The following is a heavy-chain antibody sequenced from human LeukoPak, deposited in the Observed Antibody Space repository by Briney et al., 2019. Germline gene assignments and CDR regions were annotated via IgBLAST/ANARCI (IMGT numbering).Heavy chain of an antibody. D-gene: IGHD1-26*01. J-gene: IGHJ6*02. V-gene: IGHV4-39*01. CDR1: GGSISSSTFC. CDR3: ARRIVGATYYYYGMDV. Sequence: SETLSLTCTVSGGSISSSTFCWGWIRQPPGKGLDWIGSIYYSGSTYYNPSLKSRVTISVDTSKNQFSLKLSSVTAADTAVYYCARRIVGATYYYYGMDVWGQGTTVTVSS. CDR2: IYYSGST.